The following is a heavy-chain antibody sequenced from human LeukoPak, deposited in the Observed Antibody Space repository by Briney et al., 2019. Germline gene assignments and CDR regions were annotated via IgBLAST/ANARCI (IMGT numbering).Heavy chain of an antibody. J-gene: IGHJ4*02. CDR2: IESDGSST. D-gene: IGHD2-15*01. CDR3: ARGYCSGGSCNRPFDY. V-gene: IGHV3-74*01. Sequence: GGSLRLSCAASGFTLSSYWMHWVRQAPGKGLVWVSRIESDGSSTSYADSVKGRFTISRDNAKNTLYLQMNSLRAEDTAVYYCARGYCSGGSCNRPFDYWGQGTLVTVSS. CDR1: GFTLSSYW.